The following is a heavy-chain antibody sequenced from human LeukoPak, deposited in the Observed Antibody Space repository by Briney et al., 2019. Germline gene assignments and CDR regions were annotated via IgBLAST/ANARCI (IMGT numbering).Heavy chain of an antibody. J-gene: IGHJ6*02. Sequence: SETLSLTCAVYGGSFGGYYWSWIRQPPGKGLEWIGEINHSGSTNYNPSLKSRVTISVDTSKNQFSLKLSSVTAADTAVYYCARDLGYSSYYYYGMDVWGQGTTVTVSS. CDR1: GGSFGGYY. CDR2: INHSGST. D-gene: IGHD6-19*01. V-gene: IGHV4-34*01. CDR3: ARDLGYSSYYYYGMDV.